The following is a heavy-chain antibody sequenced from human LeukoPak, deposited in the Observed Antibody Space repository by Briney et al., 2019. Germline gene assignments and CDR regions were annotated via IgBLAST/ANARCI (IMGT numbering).Heavy chain of an antibody. CDR3: AKGAKFDWFLSCFDP. CDR1: GFTFSSYA. J-gene: IGHJ5*02. D-gene: IGHD3-9*01. CDR2: MSGHGANK. V-gene: IGHV3-23*01. Sequence: GGSLRLSCAASGFTFSSYAMSWVRQAPGKGLEWVSAMSGHGANKRHADFVKGPFTITRENSKNPRYLQMNSPRAEDSAIYCCAKGAKFDWFLSCFDPWGQGTLVTVSS.